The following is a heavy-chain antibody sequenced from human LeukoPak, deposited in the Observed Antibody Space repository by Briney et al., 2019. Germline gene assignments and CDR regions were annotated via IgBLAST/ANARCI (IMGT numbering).Heavy chain of an antibody. D-gene: IGHD2-2*01. CDR2: ISGNNDNP. J-gene: IGHJ4*02. CDR1: GYTFSNYG. CDR3: ARDGTSTDDY. V-gene: IGHV1-18*01. Sequence: EASVKVSRKTSGYTFSNYGINWVRQASGQGLEWMGWISGNNDNPNYGQKFQGRFAVTTDSSTTTAYMELRNLTFDDTAVYYCARDGTSTDDYWGQGTLVTVSS.